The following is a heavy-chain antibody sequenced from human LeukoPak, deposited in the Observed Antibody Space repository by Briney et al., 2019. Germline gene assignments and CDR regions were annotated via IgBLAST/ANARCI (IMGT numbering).Heavy chain of an antibody. CDR2: INHSGST. J-gene: IGHJ4*02. V-gene: IGHV4-34*01. D-gene: IGHD6-13*01. CDR1: GGSFSGYY. CDR3: AREGLSAAAFDY. Sequence: SETLSLTCAVYGGSFSGYYWSWIRQPPGKGLEWIGEINHSGSTDYNPSLKSRVTISVDTSKNQFSLKLSSVTAADTAVYYCAREGLSAAAFDYWGQGTLVTVPS.